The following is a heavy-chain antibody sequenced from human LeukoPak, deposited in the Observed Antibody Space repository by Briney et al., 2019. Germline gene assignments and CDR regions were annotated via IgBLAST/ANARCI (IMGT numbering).Heavy chain of an antibody. CDR2: IYYSGIT. CDR3: ASMITRRGAFDI. CDR1: GGSISSSSYY. J-gene: IGHJ3*02. V-gene: IGHV4-39*01. D-gene: IGHD3-16*01. Sequence: SETLSLXCTVSGGSISSSSYYWVWIRQPPEKGLEWIGSIYYSGITYYNPSLKSRVTISVDTSKNQFSLKLSSVTAADTAVYYCASMITRRGAFDIWGQGTMVTVSS.